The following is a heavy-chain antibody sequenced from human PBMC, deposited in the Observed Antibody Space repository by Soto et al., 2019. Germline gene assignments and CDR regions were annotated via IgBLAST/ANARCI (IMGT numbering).Heavy chain of an antibody. D-gene: IGHD6-6*01. Sequence: SETLSLTCTVSGGSISSYYWSWIRQPPGKGLEWIGYIYYSGSTNYNPSLKSRVTISVDTSKNQFSLKLSSVTAADTAVYYCARGRGEQLVTYYFYMDVWGKGTTVTVSS. CDR3: ARGRGEQLVTYYFYMDV. J-gene: IGHJ6*03. CDR1: GGSISSYY. CDR2: IYYSGST. V-gene: IGHV4-59*01.